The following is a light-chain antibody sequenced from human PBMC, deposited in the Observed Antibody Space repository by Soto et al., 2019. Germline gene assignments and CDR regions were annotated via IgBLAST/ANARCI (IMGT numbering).Light chain of an antibody. CDR3: CSYAGSNTWV. CDR2: EVT. V-gene: IGLV2-23*02. J-gene: IGLJ3*02. CDR1: SSDVGSYNL. Sequence: QPVLTQPASVYGSPGQSITISCTGTSSDVGSYNLVSWYQQHPGKAPKLMISEVTKRPSGVSNRFSGSKSGNTASLTISGLQAEDESDYYCCSYAGSNTWVFGGGTKLTVL.